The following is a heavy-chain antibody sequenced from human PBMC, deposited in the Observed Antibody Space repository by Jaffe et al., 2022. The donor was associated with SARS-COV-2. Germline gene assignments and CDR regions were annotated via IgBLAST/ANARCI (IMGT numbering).Heavy chain of an antibody. D-gene: IGHD3-3*01. CDR3: ARYSSETTDFWSGPTLFDY. CDR2: IYYSGST. Sequence: QVQLQESGPGLVKPSETLSLTCTVSGGSISSYYWSWIRQPPGKGLEWIGYIYYSGSTNYNPSLKSRVTISVDTSKNQFSLKLSSVTAADTAVYYCARYSSETTDFWSGPTLFDYWGQGTLVTVSS. CDR1: GGSISSYY. J-gene: IGHJ4*02. V-gene: IGHV4-59*08.